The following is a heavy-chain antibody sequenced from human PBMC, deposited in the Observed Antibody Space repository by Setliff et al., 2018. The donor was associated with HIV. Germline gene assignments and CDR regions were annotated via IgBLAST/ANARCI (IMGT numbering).Heavy chain of an antibody. Sequence: PSETLSLTCAVYGGSFSGYSWTWIRQSPGKGLEWIGEMNHSEHYYNPTLKSRVTISMDTSKNQFSLKLSSVTAADTAVYYCARQGAVTGHSFDYWGQGALVTVSS. J-gene: IGHJ4*02. D-gene: IGHD6-19*01. CDR3: ARQGAVTGHSFDY. CDR1: GGSFSGYS. V-gene: IGHV4-34*01. CDR2: MNHSEH.